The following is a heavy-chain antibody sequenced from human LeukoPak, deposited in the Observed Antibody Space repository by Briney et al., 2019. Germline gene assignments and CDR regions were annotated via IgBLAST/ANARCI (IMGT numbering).Heavy chain of an antibody. J-gene: IGHJ4*02. Sequence: KAGGSLRLSCAASGSIFSDYWMHWVRQGPGKGLVWVSRIKSDGSSTSYAESVKGRFTISRDNAKNSLYLQMNSLRTDDTALYYCTKDITAGGLDYWGQGTLVTVSS. D-gene: IGHD6-13*01. CDR3: TKDITAGGLDY. V-gene: IGHV3-74*01. CDR1: GSIFSDYW. CDR2: IKSDGSST.